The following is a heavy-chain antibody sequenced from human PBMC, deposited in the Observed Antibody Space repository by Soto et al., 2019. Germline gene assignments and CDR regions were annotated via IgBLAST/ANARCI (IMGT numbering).Heavy chain of an antibody. J-gene: IGHJ4*02. Sequence: GSLRLSCAASGFTFSSYAMSWVRQAPGKGLEWIGYISHSGTTNYNPSLKSRVTISVDTSKNQFSLKLSSVTAADTAVYYCARDVPYCSSTSCYEAFDYWGQGTLVTVSS. CDR1: GFTFSSYA. V-gene: IGHV4-59*01. D-gene: IGHD2-2*01. CDR3: ARDVPYCSSTSCYEAFDY. CDR2: ISHSGTT.